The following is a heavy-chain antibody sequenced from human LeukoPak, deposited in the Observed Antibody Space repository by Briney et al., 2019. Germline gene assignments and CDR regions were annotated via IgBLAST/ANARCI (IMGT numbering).Heavy chain of an antibody. J-gene: IGHJ3*02. CDR2: INHSGST. CDR1: GGSFSGYY. V-gene: IGHV4-34*01. D-gene: IGHD3-22*01. Sequence: SETLSLTCAVYGGSFSGYYWSWIRQPPGKGLEWIGEINHSGSTNYNPSLKSRVTISVDTSKNQFSLKLSSVTAADTAVYYCARENYYDSSGPGGAFDIWGQGTMVTVSS. CDR3: ARENYYDSSGPGGAFDI.